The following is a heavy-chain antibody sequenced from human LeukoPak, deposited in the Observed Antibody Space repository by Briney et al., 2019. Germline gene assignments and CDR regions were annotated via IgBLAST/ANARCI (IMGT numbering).Heavy chain of an antibody. D-gene: IGHD4-17*01. CDR2: IIPILGIA. Sequence: ASVKVSCKASGYTFTSYAISWVRQAPGQGLEWMGRIIPILGIANYAQKFQGRVTITADKSTSTAYMELSSLRSEDTAVYYCARDAFGYGGNAPFDYWGQGTLVTVSS. V-gene: IGHV1-69*04. CDR1: GYTFTSYA. CDR3: ARDAFGYGGNAPFDY. J-gene: IGHJ4*02.